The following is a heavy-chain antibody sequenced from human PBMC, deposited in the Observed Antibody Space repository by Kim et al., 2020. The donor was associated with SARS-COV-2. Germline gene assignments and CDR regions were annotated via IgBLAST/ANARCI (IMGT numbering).Heavy chain of an antibody. CDR2: ISSTSTYI. CDR1: GFTFSSYF. Sequence: GGSLRLSCAASGFTFSSYFMNWVRQAPGKGLEWVSSISSTSTYIDYADSVKSRFTISRDNAKSSLFLQMSSLRAEDTAVYYCTRVKDTSGYYNNFDYWGQGTLVTVSS. J-gene: IGHJ4*02. CDR3: TRVKDTSGYYNNFDY. V-gene: IGHV3-21*01. D-gene: IGHD3-22*01.